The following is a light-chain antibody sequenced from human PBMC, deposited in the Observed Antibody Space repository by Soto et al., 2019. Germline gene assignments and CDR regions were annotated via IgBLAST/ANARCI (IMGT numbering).Light chain of an antibody. V-gene: IGKV1-33*01. CDR2: DAS. CDR1: QNIRNY. J-gene: IGKJ2*01. CDR3: QQYDELPYT. Sequence: DIQMTQSPSSLSASVGDRVTITCQASQNIRNYLNWYLHKLGKAPRLLISDASHLEPGVPSSFSATGSGTDFTLTISDLQPGDRATYFCQQYDELPYTFGGGTRLEI.